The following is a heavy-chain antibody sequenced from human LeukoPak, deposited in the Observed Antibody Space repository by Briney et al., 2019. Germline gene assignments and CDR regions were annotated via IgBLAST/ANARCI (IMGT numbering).Heavy chain of an antibody. D-gene: IGHD3-10*01. J-gene: IGHJ4*02. V-gene: IGHV4-39*07. Sequence: SETLSLTCTVSGGSISSSSYYWGWIRQPPGKGLEWIGSIYYSGSTYYNPSLKSRVTISVDTSKNQFSLKLSSVTAADTAVYYCARGVLMVRGVIFDYWGQGTLVTVSS. CDR3: ARGVLMVRGVIFDY. CDR1: GGSISSSSYY. CDR2: IYYSGST.